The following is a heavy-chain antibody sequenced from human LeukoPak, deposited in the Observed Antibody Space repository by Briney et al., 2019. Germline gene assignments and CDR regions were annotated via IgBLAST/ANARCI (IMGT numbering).Heavy chain of an antibody. CDR3: AREDGDAFDI. D-gene: IGHD5-24*01. CDR1: GFTFSRYW. CDR2: INPDGSHT. V-gene: IGHV3-74*01. Sequence: GGSLRLSCAASGFTFSRYWMHWVRQAPGEGLVWVSRINPDGSHTTYADAVEGRFTISRDNAKNSLYLQMNSLRVEDTAVYYCAREDGDAFDIWGQGTMVSVSS. J-gene: IGHJ3*02.